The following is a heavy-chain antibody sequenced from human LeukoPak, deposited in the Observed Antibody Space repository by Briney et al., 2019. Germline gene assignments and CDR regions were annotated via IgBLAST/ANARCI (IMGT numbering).Heavy chain of an antibody. Sequence: GGSLRLSCAASGFTFSSYAMNWVRQAPGKGLEWVPTISGTGGTTYYADSVKGRFTISRDNSKNTLYLQMNSLRAEDTAVYYCAKGGDYAYWGQGTLVTAPS. J-gene: IGHJ4*02. CDR3: AKGGDYAY. CDR1: GFTFSSYA. D-gene: IGHD4-17*01. CDR2: ISGTGGTT. V-gene: IGHV3-23*01.